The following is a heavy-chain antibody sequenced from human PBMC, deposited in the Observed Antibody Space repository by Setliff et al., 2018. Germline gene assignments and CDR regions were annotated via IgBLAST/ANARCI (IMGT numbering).Heavy chain of an antibody. CDR2: IYYSGST. Sequence: NPSETLSLTCTVSGGSISSYYWSWIRQPPGKGLEWIGYIYYSGSTNYNPSLKSRVTISVDTSKNQFSLKLSSVTAADTAVYYCAREKGVYTYYFDYWGQGTLVTVSS. CDR3: AREKGVYTYYFDY. D-gene: IGHD3-10*01. CDR1: GGSISSYY. V-gene: IGHV4-59*01. J-gene: IGHJ4*02.